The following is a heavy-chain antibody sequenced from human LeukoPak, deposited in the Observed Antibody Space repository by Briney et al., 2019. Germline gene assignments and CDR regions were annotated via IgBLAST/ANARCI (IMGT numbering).Heavy chain of an antibody. J-gene: IGHJ4*02. CDR3: AGPPSVDF. CDR1: GGSIISYY. CDR2: IYSSGSI. V-gene: IGHV4-4*07. Sequence: PSETLSLTCTVSGGSIISYYWNWIRQPAGKGLEWIGRIYSSGSINYHPSLKSRVTISVDKSKNQVSLKLSSVTAADTAVYYCAGPPSVDFWGQGSRVPVFS. D-gene: IGHD4-11*01.